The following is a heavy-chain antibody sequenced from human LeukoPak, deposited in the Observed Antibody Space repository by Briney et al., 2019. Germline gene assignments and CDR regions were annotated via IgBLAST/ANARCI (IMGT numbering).Heavy chain of an antibody. D-gene: IGHD6-13*01. CDR1: GYTFTSYD. J-gene: IGHJ6*02. Sequence: ASVKVSCKAPGYTFTSYDINWVRQATGQGLEWMGWMNPNSGNTGYAQKFQGRVTMTRNTSISTAYMELSSLRSEDTAVYYCARTSSSWSSYYGMDVWGQGTTVTVSS. CDR3: ARTSSSWSSYYGMDV. CDR2: MNPNSGNT. V-gene: IGHV1-8*01.